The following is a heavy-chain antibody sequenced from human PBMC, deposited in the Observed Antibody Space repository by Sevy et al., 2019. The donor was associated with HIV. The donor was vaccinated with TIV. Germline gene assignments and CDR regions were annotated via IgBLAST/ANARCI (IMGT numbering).Heavy chain of an antibody. D-gene: IGHD6-13*01. CDR3: ARDIAAAGIFRYYYGMDV. Sequence: GGSLRLSCAASGFTFSSYAMHWVSQAPGKGLEWVAVISYDGSNKYYADSVKGRFTISRDNSKNTLYLQMNSLRAEDTAVYYCARDIAAAGIFRYYYGMDVWGQGTTVTVSS. V-gene: IGHV3-30*04. CDR1: GFTFSSYA. J-gene: IGHJ6*02. CDR2: ISYDGSNK.